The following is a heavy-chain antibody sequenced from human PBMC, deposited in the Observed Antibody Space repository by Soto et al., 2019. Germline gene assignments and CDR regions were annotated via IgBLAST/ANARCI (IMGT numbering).Heavy chain of an antibody. J-gene: IGHJ3*02. D-gene: IGHD2-21*02. CDR2: IYYSGST. V-gene: IGHV4-31*03. Sequence: SETLSLTCTVSGGSISSGGYYWSWIRQHPGKGLEWIGYIYYSGSTYYNPSLKSRVTISVDTSKNQFSLKLSSVTAADTAVYYCAAHIVVVTATSGAFDIWGQGTMVTVSS. CDR3: AAHIVVVTATSGAFDI. CDR1: GGSISSGGYY.